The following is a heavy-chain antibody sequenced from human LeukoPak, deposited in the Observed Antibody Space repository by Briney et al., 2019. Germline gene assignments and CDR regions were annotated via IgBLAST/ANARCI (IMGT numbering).Heavy chain of an antibody. D-gene: IGHD3-16*01. V-gene: IGHV3-23*01. CDR3: AKFDYGDY. J-gene: IGHJ4*02. Sequence: GGSLRLSCAASGFTFSSYSMNWVRQAPGKGLEWVSVISGSAHKICYADSVKGRFTISRDNSENTVYLQMNSLRAEDTAVYHCAKFDYGDYWGQGTLVTVSS. CDR1: GFTFSSYS. CDR2: ISGSAHKI.